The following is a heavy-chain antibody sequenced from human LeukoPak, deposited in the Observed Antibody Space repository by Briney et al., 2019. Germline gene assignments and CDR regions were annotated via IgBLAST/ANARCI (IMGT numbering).Heavy chain of an antibody. Sequence: GGSLRLSCAASGFTFSSYSMNWVRQAPGKGLEWVSYISSSSSTIYYADSVKGRFTISRDNAKNSLYLQMNSLRAEDTAVYYCASLVVAAIPDWFDPWGQGTLVTVSS. CDR1: GFTFSSYS. J-gene: IGHJ5*02. CDR3: ASLVVAAIPDWFDP. D-gene: IGHD2-15*01. CDR2: ISSSSSTI. V-gene: IGHV3-48*01.